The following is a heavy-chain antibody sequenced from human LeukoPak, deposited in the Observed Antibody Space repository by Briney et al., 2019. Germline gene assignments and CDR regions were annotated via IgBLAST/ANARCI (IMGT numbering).Heavy chain of an antibody. V-gene: IGHV1-46*01. Sequence: GASVKVSCKASGYTFTGYYMHWVRQAPGQGLEWMGIINPSGGSTSYAQKFQGRVTMTRDTSTGTVYMELSSLRSEDTAVYYCARDCWAVALAPWGQGTLVTVSS. CDR3: ARDCWAVALAP. CDR2: INPSGGST. CDR1: GYTFTGYY. D-gene: IGHD6-19*01. J-gene: IGHJ4*02.